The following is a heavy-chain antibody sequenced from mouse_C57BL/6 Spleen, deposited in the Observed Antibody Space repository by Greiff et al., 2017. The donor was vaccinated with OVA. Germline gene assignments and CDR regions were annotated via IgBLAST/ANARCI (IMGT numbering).Heavy chain of an antibody. CDR1: GYTFTSYW. J-gene: IGHJ4*01. Sequence: QVQLQQPGAELVRPGSSVKLSCKASGYTFTSYWMPWVKQRPIQGLEWIGNIDPSDSETHYNQKFKDKATLTVDKSSSTAYMQLSSLTSEDSAVYYCARGAYGSSTAMDYWGQGTSVTVSS. CDR3: ARGAYGSSTAMDY. D-gene: IGHD1-1*01. CDR2: IDPSDSET. V-gene: IGHV1-52*01.